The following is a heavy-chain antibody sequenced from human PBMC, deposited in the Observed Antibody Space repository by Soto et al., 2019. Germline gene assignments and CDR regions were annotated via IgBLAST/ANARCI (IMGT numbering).Heavy chain of an antibody. J-gene: IGHJ4*01. CDR1: GGSISSGGYY. CDR2: IYYSGST. D-gene: IGHD5-12*01. CDR3: AREGSGYDHTFFDY. Sequence: QVQLQESGPGLVKPSQTLSLTCTVSGGSISSGGYYWSWIRQPPGKGLEWIGYIYYSGSTYYNPSLKSRVTISVDTSKNQFSLKLSSVTAADTAVYYFAREGSGYDHTFFDYWGHGTLVTVSS. V-gene: IGHV4-30-4*01.